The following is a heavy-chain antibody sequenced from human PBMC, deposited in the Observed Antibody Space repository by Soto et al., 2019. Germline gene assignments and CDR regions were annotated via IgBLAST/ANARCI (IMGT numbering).Heavy chain of an antibody. CDR2: INPNGGST. CDR3: ARAGYCSGGTCFHGNCDY. CDR1: GYNFTTYY. V-gene: IGHV1-46*01. D-gene: IGHD2-15*01. J-gene: IGHJ4*02. Sequence: QVQLVQSGAEVKRPGASVKVSCKASGYNFTTYYMHWVRQAPGQGLEWLGIINPNGGSTTYAQKFQGRVTMTRDTSTSTVYLELSSLRSEDTAVYYCARAGYCSGGTCFHGNCDYWGQGTLVTVSA.